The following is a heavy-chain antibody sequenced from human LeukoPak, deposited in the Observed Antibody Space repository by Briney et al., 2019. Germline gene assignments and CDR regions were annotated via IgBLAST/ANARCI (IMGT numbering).Heavy chain of an antibody. Sequence: GGSLRLSCAASGFTFSSYWMHWVRQAPGKGLVWVSRINSDGSSTSYADSVKGRFTISRDNAKNTLYLQMNSLRAEDTAVYYCASSGGYYDSSGYYTPMDVWGKGTTVTVSS. CDR1: GFTFSSYW. D-gene: IGHD3-22*01. V-gene: IGHV3-74*01. J-gene: IGHJ6*04. CDR3: ASSGGYYDSSGYYTPMDV. CDR2: INSDGSST.